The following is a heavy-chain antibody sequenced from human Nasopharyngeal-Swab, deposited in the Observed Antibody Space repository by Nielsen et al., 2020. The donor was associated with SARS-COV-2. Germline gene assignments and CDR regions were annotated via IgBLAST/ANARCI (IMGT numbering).Heavy chain of an antibody. CDR3: ARDAGRMMGPAMDV. Sequence: GESLKIPCAASGFTFSSYSMNWVRQAPGKGLEWVSSISSSSSYIYYADSVKGRFTISRDNAKNSLYLQMNSLRAEDTAVYYCARDAGRMMGPAMDVWGQGTTVTVSS. J-gene: IGHJ6*02. D-gene: IGHD2-15*01. CDR1: GFTFSSYS. CDR2: ISSSSSYI. V-gene: IGHV3-21*01.